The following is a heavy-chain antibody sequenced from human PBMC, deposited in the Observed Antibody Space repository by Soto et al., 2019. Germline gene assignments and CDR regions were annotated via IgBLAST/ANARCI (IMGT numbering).Heavy chain of an antibody. D-gene: IGHD4-17*01. Sequence: GGSLRLSCAASGFTFDDYAMHWVRQAPGKGLEWVSGISWNSGSIGYADSVKGRFTISRDNAKNSLYLQMNSLRAEDTALYYCAKDIKDDYGDYDFDYWGQGTLVTVSS. J-gene: IGHJ4*02. CDR3: AKDIKDDYGDYDFDY. CDR2: ISWNSGSI. CDR1: GFTFDDYA. V-gene: IGHV3-9*01.